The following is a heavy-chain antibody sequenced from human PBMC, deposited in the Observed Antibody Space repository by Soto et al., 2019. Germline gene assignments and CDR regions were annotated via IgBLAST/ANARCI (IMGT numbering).Heavy chain of an antibody. D-gene: IGHD4-17*01. V-gene: IGHV3-11*03. CDR2: ISHWSDYT. CDR1: GFTFSDYY. Sequence: GGSMRLSYEAAGFTFSDYYMSWIRQAPGKGLAWISYISHWSDYTHFADSVEGRFTISRDNAKNSLFLQMDSLRVEDTGNYYCARTRNDYGDYYFD. J-gene: IGHJ4*01. CDR3: ARTRNDYGDYYFD.